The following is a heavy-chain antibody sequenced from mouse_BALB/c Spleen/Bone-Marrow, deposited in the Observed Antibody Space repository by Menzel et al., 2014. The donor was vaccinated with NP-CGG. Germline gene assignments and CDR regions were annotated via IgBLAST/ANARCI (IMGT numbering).Heavy chain of an antibody. CDR3: ARLGYYGMMAY. D-gene: IGHD1-1*01. V-gene: IGHV4-1*02. CDR2: INPGSSTI. CDR1: GFDFSRYW. Sequence: EVQLQQSGGGLVQPGGSLKLSCAASGFDFSRYWMGWVRQAPGRGLKWIGEINPGSSTINYTPSLKDKFIISRDNAKNALYLQMSKVRSEDTALYYCARLGYYGMMAYWGQGTSVTVSS. J-gene: IGHJ4*01.